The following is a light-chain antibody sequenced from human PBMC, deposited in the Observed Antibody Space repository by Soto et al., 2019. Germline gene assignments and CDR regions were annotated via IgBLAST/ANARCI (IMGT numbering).Light chain of an antibody. CDR2: QTS. CDR3: HQRQSWPRT. CDR1: QSVTSSY. J-gene: IGKJ1*01. V-gene: IGKV3D-20*02. Sequence: IGLTQSPGTLSLSPGERATLSCRVSQSVTSSYLAWYQQRSGRAPRLLIYQTSIRAAGIPARFSASGTGTDFTLTISDVQPEDFAVYYCHQRQSWPRTFGQGTKVDNK.